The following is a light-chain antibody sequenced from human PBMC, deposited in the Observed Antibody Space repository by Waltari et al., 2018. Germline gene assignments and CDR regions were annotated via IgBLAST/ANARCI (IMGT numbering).Light chain of an antibody. J-gene: IGKJ1*01. CDR1: QSLLHSDGRAR. Sequence: EIVMTQAPLSLSVTPGQPASMSCKSSQSLLHSDGRARLSWYLQKPGQSPQLLISEVSNRFSGVTERFSGSGSGTDFTLKISRVEAEDVGVYFCMQNIQLPTFGQGTKVEIE. CDR3: MQNIQLPT. V-gene: IGKV2D-29*02. CDR2: EVS.